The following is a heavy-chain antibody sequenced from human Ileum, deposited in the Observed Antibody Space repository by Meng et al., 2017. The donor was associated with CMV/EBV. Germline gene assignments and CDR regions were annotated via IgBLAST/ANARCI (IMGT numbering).Heavy chain of an antibody. CDR1: GGSISSSTYH. D-gene: IGHD1-26*01. J-gene: IGHJ4*02. V-gene: IGHV4-39*01. CDR2: IYYSGST. Sequence: SETLSLTCTVSGGSISSSTYHWGWIRQPPGKGLEWIGFIYYSGSTYYNPSLKSRVTISVDTSKNQFSLKLSSVTAADTAVYYCARVGWELEVDNWGQGTLVTVSS. CDR3: ARVGWELEVDN.